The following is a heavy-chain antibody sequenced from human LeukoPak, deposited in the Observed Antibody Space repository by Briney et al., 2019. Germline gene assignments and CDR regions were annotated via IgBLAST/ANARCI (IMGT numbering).Heavy chain of an antibody. CDR1: GYRFTSYW. Sequence: PGESLKISCKGSGYRFTSYWISWVRQMPGKGLEWMGRIDPSDSYTNYSPSFQGHVTISADKSISTAYLQWSSLKASDTAMYYCARHYSSSSPFDYWGQGTLVTVSS. D-gene: IGHD6-6*01. J-gene: IGHJ4*02. CDR3: ARHYSSSSPFDY. V-gene: IGHV5-10-1*01. CDR2: IDPSDSYT.